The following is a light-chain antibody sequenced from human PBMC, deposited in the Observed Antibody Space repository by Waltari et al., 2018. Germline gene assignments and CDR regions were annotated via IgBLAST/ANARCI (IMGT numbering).Light chain of an antibody. CDR2: EVS. CDR1: DSDVGAYDF. Sequence: QSALTQPASVSGSPGQSITISCSGTDSDVGAYDFVSWYQQHPGKAPHLIIYEVSNRPSGISNRFSASKSGNTASLTIAGLQAEDEADYYCSSDTTSSAPGVFGTGTRVTVL. J-gene: IGLJ1*01. V-gene: IGLV2-14*01. CDR3: SSDTTSSAPGV.